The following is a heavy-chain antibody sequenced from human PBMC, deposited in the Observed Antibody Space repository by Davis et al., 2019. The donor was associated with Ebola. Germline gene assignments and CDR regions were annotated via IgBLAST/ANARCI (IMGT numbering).Heavy chain of an antibody. CDR1: GGSISSHY. CDR2: IYYSGST. J-gene: IGHJ4*02. Sequence: PSETLSLTCTVSGGSISSHYWSWLRQPPGKGLEWIGYIYYSGSTNYNPSLKSRVTISVDTSKNQFSLKLSSVTAADTAVYYCAREKWTGHYFDYWGQGTLVTVSS. D-gene: IGHD1-14*01. V-gene: IGHV4-59*11. CDR3: AREKWTGHYFDY.